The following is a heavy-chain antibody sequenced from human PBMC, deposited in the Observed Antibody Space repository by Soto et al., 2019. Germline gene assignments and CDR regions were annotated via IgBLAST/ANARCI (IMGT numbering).Heavy chain of an antibody. CDR1: GGSFSGYY. CDR2: INHSGST. V-gene: IGHV4-34*01. D-gene: IGHD2-2*02. Sequence: QVQLQQWGAGLLKPSETLSLTCAVYGGSFSGYYWSWIRQPPGKGLEWIGEINHSGSTNYNPSLKSRVTISVDTSKKQFSLKLSSVTAADTAVYYCATPHVVVVPAAIGGSPWDGFDPWGQGTLVTVSS. J-gene: IGHJ5*02. CDR3: ATPHVVVVPAAIGGSPWDGFDP.